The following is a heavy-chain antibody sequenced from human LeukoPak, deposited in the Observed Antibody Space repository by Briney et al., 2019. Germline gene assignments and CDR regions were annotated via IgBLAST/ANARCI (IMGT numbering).Heavy chain of an antibody. Sequence: GSSVKVSCKASGGTFSSYAISWVRQAPGQGLEWMGRIIPIFGTANYAQKFQGRVTITTDESTSTAYMELSSLRSEDTAVHYCARERYYYDSSGSYYFDYWGQGTLVTVSS. V-gene: IGHV1-69*05. D-gene: IGHD3-22*01. CDR1: GGTFSSYA. J-gene: IGHJ4*02. CDR3: ARERYYYDSSGSYYFDY. CDR2: IIPIFGTA.